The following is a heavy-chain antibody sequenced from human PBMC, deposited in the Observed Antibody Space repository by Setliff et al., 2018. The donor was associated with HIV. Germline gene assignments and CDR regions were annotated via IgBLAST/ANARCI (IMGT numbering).Heavy chain of an antibody. Sequence: GGSLRLSCTASGFTFGDYAMSWVRQAPGKGLEWVGFIRSKAYGGTTECAASVKGRFSISRDDSKSIDYLQMNSLKTEDTAVYYCISMGDFWSGYLDYWGQGTLVTVSS. CDR2: IRSKAYGGTT. J-gene: IGHJ4*02. CDR3: ISMGDFWSGYLDY. D-gene: IGHD3-3*01. V-gene: IGHV3-49*04. CDR1: GFTFGDYA.